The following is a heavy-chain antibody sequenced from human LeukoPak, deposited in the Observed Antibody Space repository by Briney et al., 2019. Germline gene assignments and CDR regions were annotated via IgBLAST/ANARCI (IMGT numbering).Heavy chain of an antibody. CDR2: ISGSGGST. CDR1: GFTFSSYA. J-gene: IGHJ4*02. CDR3: AKTGDIVVVPAASEH. V-gene: IGHV3-23*01. D-gene: IGHD2-2*01. Sequence: GGSLRLSCATSGFTFSSYAMSWVRQAPGKGLEWVSAISGSGGSTYYADSVKGRFTISRDNSKNTLYLQMDSLRAEDTAVYYCAKTGDIVVVPAASEHWGQGTLVTVSS.